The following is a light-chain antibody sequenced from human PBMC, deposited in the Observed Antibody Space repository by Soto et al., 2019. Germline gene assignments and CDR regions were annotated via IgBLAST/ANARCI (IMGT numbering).Light chain of an antibody. CDR2: DAS. CDR3: QQYNSYPLT. Sequence: DIQMTQSPSTLSASVGDRVTITCRASQSISSWLAWYQQKPGKAPKLLIYDASSLESGVPSRFSGSGPGTELTLTISSLQPDDFATYYCQQYNSYPLTFGGGTKVDIK. CDR1: QSISSW. J-gene: IGKJ4*01. V-gene: IGKV1-5*01.